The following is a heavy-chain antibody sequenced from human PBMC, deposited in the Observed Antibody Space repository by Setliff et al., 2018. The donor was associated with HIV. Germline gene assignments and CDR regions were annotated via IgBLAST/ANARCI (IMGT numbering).Heavy chain of an antibody. V-gene: IGHV4-39*01. J-gene: IGHJ4*02. Sequence: KPSETLSLTCTVSGGSISGINYYWAWIRQPPGKGLEWIGRSYYSGSTYYNPSPKSRVTISVDTSEYQFSLKLRSVTAADTAIYYCARQIACGYWAFDSCGQGTLVTVSS. CDR2: SYYSGST. CDR3: ARQIACGYWAFDS. D-gene: IGHD3-22*01. CDR1: GGSISGINYY.